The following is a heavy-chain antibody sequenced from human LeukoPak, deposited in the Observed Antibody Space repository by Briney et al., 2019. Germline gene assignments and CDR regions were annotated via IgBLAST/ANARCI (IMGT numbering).Heavy chain of an antibody. J-gene: IGHJ5*02. D-gene: IGHD2-2*01. V-gene: IGHV1-69*04. Sequence: ASVKVSCKASGGTFSSYAISWVRQAPGQGLEWMGRIIPILGIANYAQKFQGRVTITADKSTSTAYMELSSLRSEDTAVYYCARGTDCSSTSCYYFDWFDPWGQGTLVTVSS. CDR1: GGTFSSYA. CDR2: IIPILGIA. CDR3: ARGTDCSSTSCYYFDWFDP.